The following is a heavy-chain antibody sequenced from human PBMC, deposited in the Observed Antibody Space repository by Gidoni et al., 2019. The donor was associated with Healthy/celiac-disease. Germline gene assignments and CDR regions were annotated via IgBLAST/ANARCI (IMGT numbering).Heavy chain of an antibody. CDR2: ISGSGGST. CDR3: AKEYLPYDYSPKGLFDY. CDR1: GFTLSSYA. J-gene: IGHJ4*02. V-gene: IGHV3-23*01. Sequence: EVQLLESGGGLVQPGGSLRLHCAASGFTLSSYAMCCVRQAPGKGLEWVAAISGSGGSTYYADSVKGRFTISRDNSKNTLYLQMNSLRAEDTAVYYCAKEYLPYDYSPKGLFDYWGQGTLVTVSS. D-gene: IGHD4-4*01.